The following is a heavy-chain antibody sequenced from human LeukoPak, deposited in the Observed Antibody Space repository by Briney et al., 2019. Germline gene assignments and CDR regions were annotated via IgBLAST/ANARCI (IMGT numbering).Heavy chain of an antibody. Sequence: PSETLSLTCTVSGGSISSSNYYWGWIRQPPGKGLEWIGSIYHSGSTYYNPSLKSRVTISVDTSKNQFSLKLSSVTAADTAVYYCARDGAEPEQPGMDVWGKGTTVTVSS. D-gene: IGHD1/OR15-1a*01. J-gene: IGHJ6*04. CDR1: GGSISSSNYY. CDR2: IYHSGST. CDR3: ARDGAEPEQPGMDV. V-gene: IGHV4-39*07.